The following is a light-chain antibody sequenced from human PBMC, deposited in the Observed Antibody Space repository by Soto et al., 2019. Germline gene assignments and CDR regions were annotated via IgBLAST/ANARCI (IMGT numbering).Light chain of an antibody. CDR1: QSININY. CDR2: GAS. Sequence: EIVLTQSPGTLSLSPGERATLSCRASQSININYLAWYQQKPGQGPRLLMYGASSRATGIPDRFSGSGSGTDFTLTISRLEPEDFATYYCQQLNSYPRTFGGGTKVEIK. J-gene: IGKJ4*01. V-gene: IGKV3-20*01. CDR3: QQLNSYPRT.